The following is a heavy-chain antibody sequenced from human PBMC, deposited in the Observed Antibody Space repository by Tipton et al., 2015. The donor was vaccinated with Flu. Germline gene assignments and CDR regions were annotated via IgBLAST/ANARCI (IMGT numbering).Heavy chain of an antibody. CDR2: VYYSGST. CDR1: GDPITSGSYF. Sequence: LRLSCTVSGDPITSGSYFWSWIRQPPGKGLEWIGYVYYSGSTNYNPSLKSRVTISVDTSKNQFSLKLSSVTAADTAVYYCARDVYTGFCSDGTCYNYSYYGIDVWGQGTTVTVSS. D-gene: IGHD2-15*01. V-gene: IGHV4-61*01. J-gene: IGHJ6*02. CDR3: ARDVYTGFCSDGTCYNYSYYGIDV.